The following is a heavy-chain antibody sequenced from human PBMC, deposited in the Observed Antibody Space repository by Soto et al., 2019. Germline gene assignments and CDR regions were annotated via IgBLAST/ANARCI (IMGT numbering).Heavy chain of an antibody. CDR1: GGSFSGYY. CDR2: INHSGST. Sequence: SETLSLTCAVYGGSFSGYYWSWIRQPPGKGLEWIGEINHSGSTNYNPSLKSRVTISVDTSKNQFSLKLSSVTAADTAVYYCARRYGDYDYWGQGTLVTVSS. CDR3: ARRYGDYDY. V-gene: IGHV4-34*01. J-gene: IGHJ4*02. D-gene: IGHD4-17*01.